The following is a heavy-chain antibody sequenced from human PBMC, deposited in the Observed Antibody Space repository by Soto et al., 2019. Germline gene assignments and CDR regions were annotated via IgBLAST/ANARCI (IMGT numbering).Heavy chain of an antibody. CDR2: INANGGDT. CDR3: AGDLHVYGDSRY. J-gene: IGHJ4*02. Sequence: QVQLVQSGAEVEKPGASVTVSCKASGYTFITYYITWVRQAPGQGLEWMGVINANGGDTVYAQTLQGRVTMTRDTSTSTVYMELSSVRSDDTAIYYCAGDLHVYGDSRYWGQGTLITVSS. D-gene: IGHD4-17*01. V-gene: IGHV1-46*01. CDR1: GYTFITYY.